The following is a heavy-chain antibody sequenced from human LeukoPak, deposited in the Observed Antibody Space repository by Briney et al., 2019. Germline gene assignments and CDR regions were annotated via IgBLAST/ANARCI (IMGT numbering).Heavy chain of an antibody. D-gene: IGHD2-21*02. CDR3: ARGSYSTPRLRWRLDY. Sequence: SETLSLTCAVYGGSFSGYYWGWIRQPPGKGLEWIGEINHSGSTNYNPSLKSRVTISVDTSKNQFSLKLSSVTAADTAVYYCARGSYSTPRLRWRLDYWGQGTLVTVSS. CDR1: GGSFSGYY. J-gene: IGHJ4*02. V-gene: IGHV4-34*01. CDR2: INHSGST.